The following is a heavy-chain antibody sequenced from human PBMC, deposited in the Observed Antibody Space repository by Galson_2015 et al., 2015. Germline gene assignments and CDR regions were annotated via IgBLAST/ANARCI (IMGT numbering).Heavy chain of an antibody. J-gene: IGHJ3*02. CDR2: ISAYNGNT. CDR1: GYTFTSYG. V-gene: IGHV1-18*01. Sequence: SVKVSCKASGYTFTSYGISWVRQAPGQGLEWMGWISAYNGNTNYAQKPQGRVTMTTDTSTSTAYMELRSLRSDDTAVYYCARTWASMVRGVIGAFDIWGQGTMVTVSS. CDR3: ARTWASMVRGVIGAFDI. D-gene: IGHD3-10*01.